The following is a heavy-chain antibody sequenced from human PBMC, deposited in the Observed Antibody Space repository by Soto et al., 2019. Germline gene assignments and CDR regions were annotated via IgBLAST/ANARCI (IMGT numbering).Heavy chain of an antibody. J-gene: IGHJ4*02. CDR3: ARGPGGVYGDCLDY. D-gene: IGHD4-17*01. Sequence: QVQLVESGGGVVQPGRSLRLSCAASGFTFSSYAMHWVRQAPGKGLEWVAVISYDGSNKYYADSVKGRFTISRDNSKNTLYLQMNSLRAEDTAVYYCARGPGGVYGDCLDYWGQGTLVTVSS. CDR1: GFTFSSYA. CDR2: ISYDGSNK. V-gene: IGHV3-30-3*01.